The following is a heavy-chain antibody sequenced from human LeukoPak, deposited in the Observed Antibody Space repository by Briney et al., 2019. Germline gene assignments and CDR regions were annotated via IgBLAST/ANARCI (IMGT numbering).Heavy chain of an antibody. CDR1: GFTFTAYA. V-gene: IGHV3-30-3*01. Sequence: GSLRLSCAASGFTFTAYAMHWVRQGPGKGLEWVSFISNDGDTEYYADSVKGRFTVSRDNSKYMMFLQMNSLRPEDTAVYYCARLWGTIGTPMYYFDSWGHGTLVTVSS. CDR2: ISNDGDTE. D-gene: IGHD1-1*01. CDR3: ARLWGTIGTPMYYFDS. J-gene: IGHJ4*01.